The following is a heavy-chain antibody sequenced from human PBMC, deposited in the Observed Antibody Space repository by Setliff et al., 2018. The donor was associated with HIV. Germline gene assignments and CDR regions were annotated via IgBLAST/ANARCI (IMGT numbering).Heavy chain of an antibody. CDR2: INHIGGNT. CDR1: GGSFSGHY. D-gene: IGHD6-19*01. Sequence: PSETLSLTCAVYGGSFSGHYWSWIRQSPGKGLEWIGEINHIGGNTNHNPSLKSRVTISVDTSKKQFSLKLSSVTAADTAVYYCARGLSSGWYGYWYFDLWGRGTLVTVSS. CDR3: ARGLSSGWYGYWYFDL. V-gene: IGHV4-34*01. J-gene: IGHJ2*01.